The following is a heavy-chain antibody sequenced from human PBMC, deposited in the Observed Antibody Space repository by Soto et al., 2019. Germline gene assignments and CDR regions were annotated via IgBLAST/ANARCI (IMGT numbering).Heavy chain of an antibody. V-gene: IGHV1-69*12. CDR2: IIPIFGTA. J-gene: IGHJ6*02. CDR1: GGTFSSYA. CDR3: ARGPGLRLLELYYYGMDV. D-gene: IGHD3-3*01. Sequence: QVQLVQSGAEVKKPGSSVKVSCKASGGTFSSYAISWVRQAPGQGLEWMGGIIPIFGTANYAQKFQGRVTITADESTSTAYMELSSLRSEDTAVYYCARGPGLRLLELYYYGMDVWGQGTTVTVSS.